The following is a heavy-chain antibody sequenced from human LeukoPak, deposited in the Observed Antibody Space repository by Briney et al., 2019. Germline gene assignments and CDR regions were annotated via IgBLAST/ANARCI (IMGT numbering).Heavy chain of an antibody. CDR1: GFTVSSNY. J-gene: IGHJ6*02. CDR3: ARDTSGYYAMDV. CDR2: IYGGGGT. Sequence: GGSLRLSCAASGFTVSSNYMSWVRQAPGEGLEWVSVIYGGGGTYYAAPVMGRFTISRDHSKNTVYLQLNSLRAEDTAVYYCARDTSGYYAMDVCGQGATGTVSS. D-gene: IGHD2-2*01. V-gene: IGHV3-53*01.